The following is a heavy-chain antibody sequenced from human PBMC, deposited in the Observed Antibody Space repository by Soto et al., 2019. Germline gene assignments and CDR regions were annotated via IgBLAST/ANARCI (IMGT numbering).Heavy chain of an antibody. D-gene: IGHD6-13*01. J-gene: IGHJ4*02. CDR1: GFSFSAYA. V-gene: IGHV3-53*01. CDR3: ARGLGKYSSRYY. CDR2: IYSGGST. Sequence: GGSLRLSCAASGFSFSAYAMSWVRQAPGKGLEWVSVIYSGGSTYYAASVKGRFTISRDNSKNTLYLQMNSLRAEDTAVYYCARGLGKYSSRYYWGQGALVTVSS.